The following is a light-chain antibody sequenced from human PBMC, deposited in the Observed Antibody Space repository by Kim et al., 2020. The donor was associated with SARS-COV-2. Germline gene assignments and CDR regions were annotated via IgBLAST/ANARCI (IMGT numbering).Light chain of an antibody. CDR2: EAS. Sequence: EIVLTQSPGTLSLSPGERATLFCRASQSVSSNYLAWFQQKPGQAPRLLIYEASNRAPGIPDRVSGSGSGTDFTLTISRVETEDSAIYYCQQYARAPDNFAQETKLEI. CDR3: QQYARAPDN. CDR1: QSVSSNY. V-gene: IGKV3-20*01. J-gene: IGKJ2*01.